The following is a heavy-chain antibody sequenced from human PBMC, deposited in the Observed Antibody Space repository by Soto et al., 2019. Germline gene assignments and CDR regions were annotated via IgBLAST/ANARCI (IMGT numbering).Heavy chain of an antibody. CDR1: GFTFSSYG. D-gene: IGHD6-19*01. V-gene: IGHV3-30*18. J-gene: IGHJ4*02. Sequence: GGSLRLSCAASGFTFSSYGIHWVRQAPGKGLEWVAVISYDGSNKYYADSVKGRFTISRDNAKNTLYLQMNSLRAEDTAVYYCAKDLGVGVEQWRALDYWGQGTLVTVSS. CDR3: AKDLGVGVEQWRALDY. CDR2: ISYDGSNK.